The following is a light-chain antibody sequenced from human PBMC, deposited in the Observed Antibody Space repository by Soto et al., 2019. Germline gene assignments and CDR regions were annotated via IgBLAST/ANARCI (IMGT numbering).Light chain of an antibody. CDR2: GAY. J-gene: IGKJ5*01. V-gene: IGKV1-27*01. CDR1: QVIGNY. CDR3: QKYNSGLIT. Sequence: DIQMTQSPSSLSASVVDRVTITCQASQVIGNYLAWYQQKPGKVPKLLIYGAYTLQSGVPSRFSGSGSGTDFTLTISSLQPEDVAIYYCQKYNSGLITFGQGTRLEIK.